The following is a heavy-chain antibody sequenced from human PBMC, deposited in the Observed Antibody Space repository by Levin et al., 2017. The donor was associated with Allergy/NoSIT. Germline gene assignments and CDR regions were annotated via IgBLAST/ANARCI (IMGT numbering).Heavy chain of an antibody. J-gene: IGHJ3*02. CDR2: IDWDDDK. V-gene: IGHV2-70*11. D-gene: IGHD5-12*01. Sequence: SGPTLVKPTQTLKLTCTFSGFSLNTTGMCVSWIRPPPGKALEWLARIDWDDDKYYRTSLKTRLTLSKDTSKNQVVLTVTNMDPVDTATYFCARTPLSSGFDLKFAFDIWGQGIMVTVSS. CDR1: GFSLNTTGMC. CDR3: ARTPLSSGFDLKFAFDI.